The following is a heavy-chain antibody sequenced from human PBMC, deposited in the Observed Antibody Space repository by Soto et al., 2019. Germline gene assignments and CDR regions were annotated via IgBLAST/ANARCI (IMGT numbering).Heavy chain of an antibody. J-gene: IGHJ6*03. CDR3: ASQGLPYFDWSPTPLYYMDV. CDR2: INHSGNT. Sequence: SETLSLTCAVYSGSFSGYYWSWIRQPPGKGLEWIGEINHSGNTNYNPSLKSRVTISVDKSKNQFSLKLSSVTAADTAVYFCASQGLPYFDWSPTPLYYMDVWGKGTTVTVSS. V-gene: IGHV4-34*01. CDR1: SGSFSGYY. D-gene: IGHD3-9*01.